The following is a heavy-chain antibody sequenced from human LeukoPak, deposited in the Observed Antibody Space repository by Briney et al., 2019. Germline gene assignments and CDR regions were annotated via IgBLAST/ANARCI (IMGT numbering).Heavy chain of an antibody. J-gene: IGHJ4*02. CDR3: AQSVRYGNWGYFDY. D-gene: IGHD7-27*01. CDR2: FDPEDGET. CDR1: GYTLTELS. V-gene: IGHV1-24*01. Sequence: GASVKVSCEVSGYTLTELSMHWVRQAPGKGLEWMGGFDPEDGETIYAQKFQGRVTMTEDTSTDTAYMELSSLRSEDTAVYYCAQSVRYGNWGYFDYWGQGTLVTVSS.